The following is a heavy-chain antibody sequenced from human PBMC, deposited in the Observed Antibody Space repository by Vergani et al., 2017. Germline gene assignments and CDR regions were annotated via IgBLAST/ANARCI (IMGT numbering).Heavy chain of an antibody. V-gene: IGHV3-33*08. Sequence: VQLVESGGGLVKPGGSLRLSCAASGFTFSSYSMNWVRQAPGKGLEWVAVIWYDGSNKYYADSVKGRFTISRDNSKNTLYLQMNSLRAEDTAVYYCAMVAATPGAFDIWGQGTMVTVSS. CDR3: AMVAATPGAFDI. CDR1: GFTFSSYS. D-gene: IGHD2-15*01. J-gene: IGHJ3*02. CDR2: IWYDGSNK.